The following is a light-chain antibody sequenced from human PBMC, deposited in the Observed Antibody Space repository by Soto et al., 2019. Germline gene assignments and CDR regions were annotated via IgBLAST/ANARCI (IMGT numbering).Light chain of an antibody. CDR1: SSDVGGYNY. Sequence: LTQPASVSGSPGQSITISCTGTSSDVGGYNYVSWYQQHPGKAPKLMIYEVGNRPSGVSNRFSGSKSGNTASLTISGLQAEDEADYYCSSYTSSSTLVFGTGTKVTVL. J-gene: IGLJ1*01. V-gene: IGLV2-14*01. CDR2: EVG. CDR3: SSYTSSSTLV.